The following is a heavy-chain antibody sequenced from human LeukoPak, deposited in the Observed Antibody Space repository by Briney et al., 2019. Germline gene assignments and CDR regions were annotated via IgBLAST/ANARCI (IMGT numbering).Heavy chain of an antibody. Sequence: PGGSLRLSCEASGFTFSSYGMHWVRQAPGKGLQWVGMISYDGNKKYEDSVKGRITISRENSKNTLYLQMTSLRLEDTAVYFCVRDFPNSKPRFDWWGQGTLVTVSS. CDR1: GFTFSSYG. CDR3: VRDFPNSKPRFDW. CDR2: ISYDGNKK. J-gene: IGHJ4*02. D-gene: IGHD2/OR15-2a*01. V-gene: IGHV3-33*05.